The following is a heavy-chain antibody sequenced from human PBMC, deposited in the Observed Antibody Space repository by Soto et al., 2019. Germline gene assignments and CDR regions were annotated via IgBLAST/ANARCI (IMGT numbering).Heavy chain of an antibody. V-gene: IGHV1-2*04. CDR2: INPNSGGT. J-gene: IGHJ6*02. CDR3: ARSGDYYYGMDV. D-gene: IGHD3-10*01. Sequence: ASVKVSCKASGYTFTGYYMHWVRQAPGQGLEWMGWINPNSGGTNYAQKFQGWVTMTRDTSISTAYMELSRLRSDDTAVYYCARSGDYYYGMDVWGQGTTVTVSS. CDR1: GYTFTGYY.